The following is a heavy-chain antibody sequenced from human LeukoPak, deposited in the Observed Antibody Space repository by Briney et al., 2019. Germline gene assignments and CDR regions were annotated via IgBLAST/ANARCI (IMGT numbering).Heavy chain of an antibody. V-gene: IGHV1-18*01. CDR2: ISAYNGNT. CDR1: GYTFTSYG. D-gene: IGHD3-22*01. Sequence: EASVKVSCKASGYTFTSYGISWVRQAPGQGLEWMGWISAYNGNTNYVEKFQGRVTMTTDTLTSIAYMELRSLRSDDTAVYYCARPAGSIYYYDSSGGRSYFDYWGQGTLVTVSS. J-gene: IGHJ4*02. CDR3: ARPAGSIYYYDSSGGRSYFDY.